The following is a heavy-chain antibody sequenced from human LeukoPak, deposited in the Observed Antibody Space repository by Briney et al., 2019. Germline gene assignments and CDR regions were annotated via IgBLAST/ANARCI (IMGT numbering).Heavy chain of an antibody. CDR2: IRSGGST. CDR1: GFTVSDND. Sequence: GGSLRLSCEASGFTVSDNDMTWVRQAPGKGLEWVSVIRSGGSTYYADSVKGRFTISRDNSRNTLYLQMNSLKAEDTAVYYCVRGHGHHWGQGTLVTVSS. J-gene: IGHJ4*02. V-gene: IGHV3-53*01. CDR3: VRGHGHH.